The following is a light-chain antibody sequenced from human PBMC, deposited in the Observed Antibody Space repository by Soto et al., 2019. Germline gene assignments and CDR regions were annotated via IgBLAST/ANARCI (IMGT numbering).Light chain of an antibody. CDR3: QQYGGSPLFT. V-gene: IGKV3-15*01. Sequence: EIVMTQSPATLSVSPGERATLSCRASQSINGNLAWYQRKPGQAPRLLMYATSVRATGIPARFSGSGSGTEYTLTISSLQSEDFAVFYCQQYGGSPLFTFGPGTRVDFK. CDR1: QSINGN. CDR2: ATS. J-gene: IGKJ3*01.